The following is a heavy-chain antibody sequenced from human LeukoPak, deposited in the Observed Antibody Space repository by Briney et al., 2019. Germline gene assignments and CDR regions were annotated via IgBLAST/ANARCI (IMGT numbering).Heavy chain of an antibody. CDR2: ISSSSSYI. CDR1: GFTFSSYS. J-gene: IGHJ3*02. Sequence: GGSLRLSCAASGFTFSSYSMNWVRQAPGKGLEWVSSISSSSSYIYYADSVKGRFTISRDNAKNSLYLQMNSLTAEDTAVYYCARAVRIRDAFDIWGQGTMVTVSS. D-gene: IGHD3-10*02. CDR3: ARAVRIRDAFDI. V-gene: IGHV3-21*01.